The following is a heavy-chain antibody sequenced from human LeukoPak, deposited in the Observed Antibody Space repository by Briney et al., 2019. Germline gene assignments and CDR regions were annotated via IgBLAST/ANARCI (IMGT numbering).Heavy chain of an antibody. CDR3: ARRWEGSISSAGPVDY. CDR2: IYHSGST. D-gene: IGHD6-13*01. Sequence: PSETLSLTCAVSGGSIRSSNWWRWVRQPPGKGLEWIGEIYHSGSTYYNPSLKSRVTISVDTSKNQFSLKLSSLTAADTAWYYCARRWEGSISSAGPVDYWGQGTLVTVSS. V-gene: IGHV4-4*02. J-gene: IGHJ4*02. CDR1: GGSIRSSNW.